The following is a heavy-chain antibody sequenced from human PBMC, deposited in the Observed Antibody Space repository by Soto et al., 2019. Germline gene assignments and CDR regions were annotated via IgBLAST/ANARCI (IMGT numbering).Heavy chain of an antibody. Sequence: QVQVVQSGAEVKKPGASVKVSCKASGYTFTSYGISWVRQAPGQGLEWMGWISAYNGNTKYAQKLQGRVTMTTDTSTITAYMELRSLRSDDTAVFYCAIDLTPGVVDHWGQGTLVTVSS. J-gene: IGHJ4*02. CDR1: GYTFTSYG. CDR2: ISAYNGNT. V-gene: IGHV1-18*01. D-gene: IGHD3-22*01. CDR3: AIDLTPGVVDH.